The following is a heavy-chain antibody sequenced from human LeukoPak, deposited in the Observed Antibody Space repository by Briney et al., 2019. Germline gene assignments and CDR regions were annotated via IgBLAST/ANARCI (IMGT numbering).Heavy chain of an antibody. CDR2: IFGSGGSA. D-gene: IGHD6-19*01. Sequence: GGSLRLSCTASGFTFSSYAMYWVRQAPGKGLEWVSGIFGSGGSAHYADSVKGRFTISRDNSQNTVNLQMNSLRAEDTAVYYCGKTTTGYSSGRNPAWPVDYWGQGTLVTVSS. J-gene: IGHJ4*02. V-gene: IGHV3-23*01. CDR3: GKTTTGYSSGRNPAWPVDY. CDR1: GFTFSSYA.